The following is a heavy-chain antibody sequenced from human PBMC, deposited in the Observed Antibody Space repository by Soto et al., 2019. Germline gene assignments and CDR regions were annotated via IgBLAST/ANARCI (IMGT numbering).Heavy chain of an antibody. Sequence: EVQLLESGGGLVQPGGSLRLSCAASGFTFSSYAMGWVRQAPGKGLEWVSAISGSGGSTYYADSVKGRLTISRDNSKNTLYLQMNSLRAEDTAVYYCAKDPGGYYGSGDSVDYWGQGTLVTVSS. CDR2: ISGSGGST. D-gene: IGHD3-10*01. CDR3: AKDPGGYYGSGDSVDY. V-gene: IGHV3-23*01. CDR1: GFTFSSYA. J-gene: IGHJ4*02.